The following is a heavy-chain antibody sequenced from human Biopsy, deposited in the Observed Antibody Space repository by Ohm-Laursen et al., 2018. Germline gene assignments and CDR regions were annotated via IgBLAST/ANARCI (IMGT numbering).Heavy chain of an antibody. CDR2: INPHTGVT. V-gene: IGHV1-2*05. CDR1: GYDFLDFH. J-gene: IGHJ5*02. Sequence: ASVKASCKASGYDFLDFHIHWGRQVPGQGLESIGHINPHTGVTKYAQKFLDRITMTGDTSISTTYMDLSRLTSADTGIYYCAGPSGGVSTIGFDPWGQGTLVIVSS. D-gene: IGHD5/OR15-5a*01. CDR3: AGPSGGVSTIGFDP.